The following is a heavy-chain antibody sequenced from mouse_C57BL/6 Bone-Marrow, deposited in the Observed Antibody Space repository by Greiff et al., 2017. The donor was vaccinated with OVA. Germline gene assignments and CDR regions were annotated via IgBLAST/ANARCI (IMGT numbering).Heavy chain of an antibody. V-gene: IGHV1-81*01. CDR2: IYPRSGNT. J-gene: IGHJ2*01. D-gene: IGHD2-5*01. CDR1: GYTFTSYG. CDR3: ARRDYSNDY. Sequence: VKLVESGAELARPGASVKLSCKASGYTFTSYGISWVKQRTGQGLEWIGEIYPRSGNTYYNEKFKGKATLTADKSSSTAYMELRSLTSEDSAVYFCARRDYSNDYWGQGTTLTVSS.